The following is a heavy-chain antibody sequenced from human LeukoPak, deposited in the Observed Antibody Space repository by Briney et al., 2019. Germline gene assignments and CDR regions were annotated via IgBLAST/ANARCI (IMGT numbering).Heavy chain of an antibody. CDR3: ATEKGDSPDY. CDR1: GFTFSNYA. CDR2: LSGSGANT. V-gene: IGHV3-23*01. Sequence: SGESLRLSCAASGFTFSNYAMAWVRQAPGKGLEWVSGLSGSGANTYYADSVKGRFTISRDNPKNTLYLQMNSLRAEDTAVYYCATEKGDSPDYWGQGTLVTVSS. J-gene: IGHJ4*02. D-gene: IGHD3-16*01.